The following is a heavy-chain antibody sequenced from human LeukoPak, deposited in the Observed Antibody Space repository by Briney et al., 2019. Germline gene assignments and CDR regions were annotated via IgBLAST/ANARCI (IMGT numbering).Heavy chain of an antibody. D-gene: IGHD4-17*01. V-gene: IGHV7-4-1*02. CDR2: INTNTGNP. CDR1: GYTFTSYA. Sequence: GASVKVSCKASGYTFTSYAMNWVRQAPGQGLEWMGWINTNTGNPTYAQGFTGRFVFSLDTSVSTAYLQISSLKAEDTAVYYCARENYLRGRNYYYYMDVWGKGTTVTVSS. J-gene: IGHJ6*03. CDR3: ARENYLRGRNYYYYMDV.